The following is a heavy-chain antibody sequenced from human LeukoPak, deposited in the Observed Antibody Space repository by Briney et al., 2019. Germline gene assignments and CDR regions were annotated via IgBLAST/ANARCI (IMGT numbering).Heavy chain of an antibody. CDR2: IYPGDSDT. Sequence: GESLKISCKGSGYSFTSYWIGWVRQMPGKGLEWMGIIYPGDSDTRYSPSFQGQVTISADKSISTAYLQWSSLKASDTAMYYCAIGGYCSGGSCLGDAFDIWGQGTMVTVSS. D-gene: IGHD2-15*01. V-gene: IGHV5-51*01. J-gene: IGHJ3*02. CDR1: GYSFTSYW. CDR3: AIGGYCSGGSCLGDAFDI.